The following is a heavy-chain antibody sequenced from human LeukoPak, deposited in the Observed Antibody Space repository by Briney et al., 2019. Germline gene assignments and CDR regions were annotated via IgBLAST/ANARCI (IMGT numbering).Heavy chain of an antibody. CDR2: IYYSGST. CDR1: GGSISSGGYY. Sequence: SQTPSLTCTVSGGSISSGGYYWSWIRQHPGKGLEWIGYIYYSGSTYYNPSLKSRVTISVDTSKNQFSLKLSSVTAADTAVYYCTTSGNPSLIDIWGQGTMVTVSS. J-gene: IGHJ3*02. CDR3: TTSGNPSLIDI. D-gene: IGHD1-26*01. V-gene: IGHV4-31*03.